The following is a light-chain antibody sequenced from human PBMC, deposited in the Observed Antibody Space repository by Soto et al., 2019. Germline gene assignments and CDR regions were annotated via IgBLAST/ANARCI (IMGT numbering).Light chain of an antibody. CDR2: KAS. V-gene: IGKV1-5*03. Sequence: DIQMTQSPSTLSASLGERVTISCRASQSISSWLVWYQQKPGKPPKLLIYKASTLDSGVPSRFSGSGAGTEFTLTISSLQPDYFATYYCQQYNRYRTFGQGTKVEIK. CDR1: QSISSW. J-gene: IGKJ1*01. CDR3: QQYNRYRT.